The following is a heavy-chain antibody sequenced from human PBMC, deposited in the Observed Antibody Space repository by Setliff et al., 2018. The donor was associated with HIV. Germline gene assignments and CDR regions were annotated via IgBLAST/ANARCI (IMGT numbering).Heavy chain of an antibody. CDR2: INAGNGNT. V-gene: IGHV1-3*03. Sequence: ASVKVSCKASGYTFTNYAMHWLRQAPGQRLEWMGWINAGNGNTRYSQEFQGRVTITRDTSATTAYMELSSLRSEDTAVYYCARIPNHSSGFDYWGQGTPVTVSS. D-gene: IGHD3-22*01. CDR3: ARIPNHSSGFDY. J-gene: IGHJ4*02. CDR1: GYTFTNYA.